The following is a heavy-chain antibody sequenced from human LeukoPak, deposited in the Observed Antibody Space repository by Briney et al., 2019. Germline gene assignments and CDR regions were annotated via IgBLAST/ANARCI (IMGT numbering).Heavy chain of an antibody. CDR2: NYPGDSDT. V-gene: IGHV5-51*01. CDR3: ARRPSSDIVD. D-gene: IGHD2-15*01. Sequence: GESLKISCKAFGYSFTNYWIAWVRQMPGKGLEWMGINYPGDSDTKYSPSFQGQVTFSADKSINTAYLQWSSLKASDTAMYYCARRPSSDIVDWGQGTLVTVSS. J-gene: IGHJ4*02. CDR1: GYSFTNYW.